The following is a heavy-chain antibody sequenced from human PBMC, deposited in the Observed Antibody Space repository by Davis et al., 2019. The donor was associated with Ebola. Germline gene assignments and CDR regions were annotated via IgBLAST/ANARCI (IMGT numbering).Heavy chain of an antibody. CDR2: IYYSGST. D-gene: IGHD4-23*01. J-gene: IGHJ6*02. Sequence: SETLSLTFTVSGGSISSYYWSWIRHPPGKGLEWIGYIYYSGSTNYNPSLNSRVTISVDTSKNQFSLKLSSVTAADTAVYYCARDGYFDYGDTSVRYYYYGMDVWGQGTTVTVSS. CDR1: GGSISSYY. CDR3: ARDGYFDYGDTSVRYYYYGMDV. V-gene: IGHV4-59*01.